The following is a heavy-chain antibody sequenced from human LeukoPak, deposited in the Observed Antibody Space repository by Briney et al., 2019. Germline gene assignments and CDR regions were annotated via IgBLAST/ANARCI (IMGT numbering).Heavy chain of an antibody. V-gene: IGHV3-43*01. Sequence: GGSLRLSCAASGFTFDDYTMHWVRQALGKGLEWVSLISWDGGSTYYADSVKGRFTISRDNSKNSLHLQMNSLRTEDTALYYCAKDARDGYTFDYWGQGTLVTVSS. CDR2: ISWDGGST. CDR1: GFTFDDYT. J-gene: IGHJ4*02. D-gene: IGHD5-24*01. CDR3: AKDARDGYTFDY.